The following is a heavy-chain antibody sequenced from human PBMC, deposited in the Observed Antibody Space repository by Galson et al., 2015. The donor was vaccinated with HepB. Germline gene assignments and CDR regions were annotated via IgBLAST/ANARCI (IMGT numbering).Heavy chain of an antibody. J-gene: IGHJ6*03. V-gene: IGHV1-69*13. CDR3: ASYLGSSWYADYYYYMDV. CDR2: IIPIFGTA. Sequence: SVKVSCKASGGTFSSYAISWVRQAPGQGLEWMGGIIPIFGTANYAQKFQGRVTITADESTSTAYMELSSLRSEDTAVYYCASYLGSSWYADYYYYMDVWGKGTTVTVSS. CDR1: GGTFSSYA. D-gene: IGHD6-13*01.